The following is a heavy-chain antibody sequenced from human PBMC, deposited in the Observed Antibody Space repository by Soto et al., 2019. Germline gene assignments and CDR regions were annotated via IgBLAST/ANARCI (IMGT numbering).Heavy chain of an antibody. CDR1: GASFTSDNYY. Sequence: SETLSLTCSVTGASFTSDNYYWGWIRQPPGEGLEWLGSMYYTGSFHYNPSLKGRVAISVDTSKSRFSLRLTSVTAADTAVYYCVRTYSSGWYPSYYFDSWGHGTLVTVS. D-gene: IGHD6-19*01. V-gene: IGHV4-39*01. CDR3: VRTYSSGWYPSYYFDS. CDR2: MYYTGSF. J-gene: IGHJ4*01.